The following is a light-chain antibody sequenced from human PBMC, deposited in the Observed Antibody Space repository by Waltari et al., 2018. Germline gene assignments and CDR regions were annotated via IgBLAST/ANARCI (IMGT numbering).Light chain of an antibody. J-gene: IGKJ4*01. Sequence: DIQMTQSPSSLSASVGDRVTITCRASQSISSYLNWYQQKPGKAPKLLIYAASSLQSGFPSRFSGSGSGTDFTLTISSLQPEDFATYYCQQSYSTPRGLTFGGGTKVEIK. CDR3: QQSYSTPRGLT. V-gene: IGKV1-39*01. CDR2: AAS. CDR1: QSISSY.